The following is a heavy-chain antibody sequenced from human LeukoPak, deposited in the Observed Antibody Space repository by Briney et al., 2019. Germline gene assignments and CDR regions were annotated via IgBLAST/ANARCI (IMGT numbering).Heavy chain of an antibody. CDR1: GYTINSYY. V-gene: IGHV1-2*02. J-gene: IGHJ4*02. CDR3: ARSMSTVVTPYTY. Sequence: GASVKVSCKTSGYTINSYYMHWVRQAPGQGLEWLGWINTNSGGTNYAQKFQGRVTMTRDTSISTAYMELSRLRSDDTAVYYCARSMSTVVTPYTYWGQGTLVTVSS. CDR2: INTNSGGT. D-gene: IGHD4-23*01.